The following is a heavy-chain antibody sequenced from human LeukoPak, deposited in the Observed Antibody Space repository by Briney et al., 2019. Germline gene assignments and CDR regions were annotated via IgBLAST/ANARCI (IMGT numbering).Heavy chain of an antibody. CDR2: ISAGGTPV. CDR3: ARDFRSSSWYIGDY. CDR1: GFTFSSYS. Sequence: PGGSLRLSCAASGFTFSSYSMNWVRLAPGKGLEWISYISAGGTPVYYADSVEGRFTVSRDNEKNSLYLQLNSLRADDTAVYYCARDFRSSSWYIGDYWGQGAQVTVPP. V-gene: IGHV3-48*01. J-gene: IGHJ4*02. D-gene: IGHD6-13*01.